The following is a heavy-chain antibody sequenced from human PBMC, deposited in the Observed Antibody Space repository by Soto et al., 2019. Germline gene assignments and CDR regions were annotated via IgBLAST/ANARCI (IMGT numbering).Heavy chain of an antibody. CDR1: GGSISSRSYY. D-gene: IGHD3-9*01. J-gene: IGHJ4*02. CDR2: IYYSGST. Sequence: QLQLQESGPGLVKPSETLSLTCTVSGGSISSRSYYWGWIRQPPGTGLEWIGSIYYSGSTYYNPSRKSRVTISVDTSKNQFSRKLSSVTAADTAVYYCARQAEGAGDYDIYYFDYWGQGTLVTVSS. CDR3: ARQAEGAGDYDIYYFDY. V-gene: IGHV4-39*01.